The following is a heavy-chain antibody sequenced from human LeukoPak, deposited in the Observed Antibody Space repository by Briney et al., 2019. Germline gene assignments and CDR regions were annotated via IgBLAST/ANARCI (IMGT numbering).Heavy chain of an antibody. CDR1: GFTFSSYA. D-gene: IGHD6-13*01. J-gene: IGHJ4*02. CDR3: AKAAAAPGFDF. V-gene: IGHV3-30*04. Sequence: GGSLRLSCAASGFTFSSYAMHWVRQAPGKGLEWVAVISYDGSNKYYADSVKGRFTISRDNSKNTLYLQMNSLRAEDTALYYCAKAAAAPGFDFWGQGTLVTVSS. CDR2: ISYDGSNK.